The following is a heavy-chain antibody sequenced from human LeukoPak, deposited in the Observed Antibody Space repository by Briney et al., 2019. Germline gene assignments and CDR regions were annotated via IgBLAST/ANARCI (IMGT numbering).Heavy chain of an antibody. Sequence: GGSLRLSCAASGFIFSHYGMHWVRQAPGKGLEWVAVIWSDGSNRFYADSVKGQFTISRDNSQNTVFLQMNSLRAEDTAMYYCARDAQRGFDYSNSLEYWGHGTLVTVSS. CDR2: IWSDGSNR. V-gene: IGHV3-33*01. CDR1: GFIFSHYG. J-gene: IGHJ4*01. CDR3: ARDAQRGFDYSNSLEY. D-gene: IGHD4-11*01.